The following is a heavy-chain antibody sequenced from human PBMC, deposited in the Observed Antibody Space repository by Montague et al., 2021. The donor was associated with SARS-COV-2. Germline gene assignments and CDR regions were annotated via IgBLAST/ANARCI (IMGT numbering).Heavy chain of an antibody. CDR1: GFRFSNYA. CDR2: INGGGDSK. Sequence: SLRLSCAASGFRFSNYAMNWVRQAPGKRLGWVSGINGGGDSKFYTGSVKGRFTISRDNPKNTVYLQMNSLRAEDTAVYFCAKDTLRTTVAFFDLWGQGTHVTVSS. V-gene: IGHV3-23*01. D-gene: IGHD6-19*01. CDR3: AKDTLRTTVAFFDL. J-gene: IGHJ5*02.